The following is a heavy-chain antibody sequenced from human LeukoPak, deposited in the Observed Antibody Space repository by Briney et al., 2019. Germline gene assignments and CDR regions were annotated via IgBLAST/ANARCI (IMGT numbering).Heavy chain of an antibody. V-gene: IGHV1-8*03. CDR3: AGFYAEYFQH. Sequence: ASVKVSCKASGYTFTGYYMHWVRQAPGKGLEWMGWMNPNSGNTGYAQKFQGRVTITRNTSISTAYMELSSLRSEDTAVYYCAGFYAEYFQHWGQGTLVTVSS. CDR1: GYTFTGYY. J-gene: IGHJ1*01. CDR2: MNPNSGNT.